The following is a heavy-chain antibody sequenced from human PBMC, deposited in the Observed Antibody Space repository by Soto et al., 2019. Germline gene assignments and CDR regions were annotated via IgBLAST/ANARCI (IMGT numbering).Heavy chain of an antibody. CDR1: GYSFTDYH. D-gene: IGHD2-8*01. Sequence: VASVKVSCKASGYSFTDYHMHWVRQAPGQGLEWLGRINPKSGGTSTAQKFQGWVTMTTDTSISTASMELTRLTSDDTAIYYCARGDSTDCSNGVCSFFYNHDMDVWGQGTTVPSP. J-gene: IGHJ6*02. CDR2: INPKSGGT. CDR3: ARGDSTDCSNGVCSFFYNHDMDV. V-gene: IGHV1-2*04.